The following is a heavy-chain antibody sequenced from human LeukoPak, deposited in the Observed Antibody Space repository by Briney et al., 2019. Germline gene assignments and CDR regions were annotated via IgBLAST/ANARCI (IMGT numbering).Heavy chain of an antibody. CDR1: GGSISSGGYY. D-gene: IGHD6-13*01. CDR2: IYYSGST. CDR3: ARGALSWQQPFDY. J-gene: IGHJ4*02. Sequence: PSQTLSLTCTVSGGSISSGGYYWSWIRQHPGKGLEWIGYIYYSGSTYYNPSLKSRVTISVDTSKNQFSLKLSSVTAADTAVYYCARGALSWQQPFDYWGQGTLVTVSS. V-gene: IGHV4-31*03.